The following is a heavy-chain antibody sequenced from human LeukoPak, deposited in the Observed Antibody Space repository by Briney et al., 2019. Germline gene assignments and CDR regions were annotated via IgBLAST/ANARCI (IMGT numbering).Heavy chain of an antibody. V-gene: IGHV4-59*01. J-gene: IGHJ3*01. CDR2: IYYSGST. CDR1: GGSISSYY. D-gene: IGHD5-24*01. CDR3: AGRLWRRDGYNLSAFDF. Sequence: PSETLSLTCTVSGGSISSYYWNWIRQPPGKGLEWIGYIYYSGSTNYNPSLKSRVTISVDTSKNQFSLKLSSVTAADTAAYYCAGRLWRRDGYNLSAFDFLGQGTIASVSS.